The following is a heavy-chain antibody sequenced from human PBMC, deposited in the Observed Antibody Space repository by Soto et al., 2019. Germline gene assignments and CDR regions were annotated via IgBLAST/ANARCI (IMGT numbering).Heavy chain of an antibody. D-gene: IGHD3-10*01. J-gene: IGHJ5*02. CDR1: GCSISSYY. V-gene: IGHV4-59*12. CDR3: AREEVTYYDSGSYNWFDP. CDR2: IYYSGST. Sequence: PSETLSLTCTVSGCSISSYYWSWIRQPPGKGLEWIGYIYYSGSTNYNPSLKSRVTISVDTSKNQFSLKLSSVTAADTAVYYCAREEVTYYDSGSYNWFDPWGQGALVTVSS.